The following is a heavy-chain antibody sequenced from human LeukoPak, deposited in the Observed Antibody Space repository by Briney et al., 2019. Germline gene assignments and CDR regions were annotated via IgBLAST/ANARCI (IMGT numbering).Heavy chain of an antibody. CDR1: GFTFSSYE. J-gene: IGHJ4*02. V-gene: IGHV3-48*03. Sequence: PGGSLRLSCAASGFTFSSYEMNWVRQAPGKGLEWVSYISSSGSTIYYADSAKGRFTISGDNAKNSLYLQMNSLRAEDTAVYYCARAFSSSGYKLGADYWGQGTLVTVSS. CDR2: ISSSGSTI. D-gene: IGHD3-22*01. CDR3: ARAFSSSGYKLGADY.